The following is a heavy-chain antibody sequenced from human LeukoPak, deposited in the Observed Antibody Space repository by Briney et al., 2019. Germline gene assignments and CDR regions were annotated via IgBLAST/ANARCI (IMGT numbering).Heavy chain of an antibody. D-gene: IGHD3-9*01. CDR1: GFTFSSYE. V-gene: IGHV3-48*03. Sequence: GGSLRLSCAASGFTFSSYEMNWVRQAPGKGLEWVSYISSSGSTIYYADSVKGRFTISRDNAKNSLYLQMNSLRAEDTAVYYCAKDGIRYFDSGIDYWGQGTLVTVSS. J-gene: IGHJ4*02. CDR3: AKDGIRYFDSGIDY. CDR2: ISSSGSTI.